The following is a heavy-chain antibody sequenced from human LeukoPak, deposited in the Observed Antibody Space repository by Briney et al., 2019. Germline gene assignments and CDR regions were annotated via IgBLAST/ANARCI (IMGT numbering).Heavy chain of an antibody. V-gene: IGHV4-39*01. J-gene: IGHJ4*02. CDR3: ASLRTVRGVS. CDR1: GGSISSSSYY. D-gene: IGHD3-10*01. Sequence: SETLSLTCTVSGGSISSSSYYWGWIRQPPGKGLEWIGSIYYSGSAYYNPSLKSRVTISVDTSKNQFSLKLSSVTAADTAVYYCASLRTVRGVSWGQGTLVTVSS. CDR2: IYYSGSA.